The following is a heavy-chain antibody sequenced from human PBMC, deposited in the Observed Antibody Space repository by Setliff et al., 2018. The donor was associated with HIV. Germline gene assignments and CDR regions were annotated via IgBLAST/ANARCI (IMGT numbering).Heavy chain of an antibody. D-gene: IGHD2-15*01. CDR1: GYTFTSYY. V-gene: IGHV1-18*04. J-gene: IGHJ4*02. Sequence: ASVKVSCKASGYTFTSYYMHWVRQAPGQGLEWMGWLRTGNGDTSYSESLQGRVTITADESTSTAYMELRTLRSEDTAIYYCASPNVGCSGGTCYSGSAFDYWGQGSPVTVSS. CDR2: LRTGNGDT. CDR3: ASPNVGCSGGTCYSGSAFDY.